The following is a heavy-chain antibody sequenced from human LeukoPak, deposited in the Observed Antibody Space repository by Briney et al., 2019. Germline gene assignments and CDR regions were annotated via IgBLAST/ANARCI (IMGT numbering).Heavy chain of an antibody. J-gene: IGHJ4*02. D-gene: IGHD4-17*01. CDR1: GFTFSNYA. CDR2: INGNGGSA. CDR3: ARAPTVTAESAFGY. V-gene: IGHV3-64*01. Sequence: PGGSLRLSCVASGFTFSNYAKHWVRQTPGKGLEYVSGINGNGGSALYANSVKGRFTISRDNSRHTLYLQMGSLRTEDMGVYYCARAPTVTAESAFGYWGQGTLVTVSS.